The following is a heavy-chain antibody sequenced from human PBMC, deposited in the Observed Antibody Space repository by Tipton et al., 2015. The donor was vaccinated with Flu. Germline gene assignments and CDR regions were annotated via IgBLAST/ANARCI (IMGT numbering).Heavy chain of an antibody. V-gene: IGHV1-8*01. CDR3: ARASSSVVVTAIRFDY. D-gene: IGHD2-21*02. CDR1: GYIFTTYD. CDR2: MNPDSGDT. J-gene: IGHJ4*02. Sequence: QLVQSGAEVKRPGASVRVSCKASGYIFTTYDINWVRQATGQGLEWMGWMNPDSGDTGYAQKFQGRVTMTRDSSVSSAYLELNSLGSEDTAVYYCARASSSVVVTAIRFDYWGLGTLVTISS.